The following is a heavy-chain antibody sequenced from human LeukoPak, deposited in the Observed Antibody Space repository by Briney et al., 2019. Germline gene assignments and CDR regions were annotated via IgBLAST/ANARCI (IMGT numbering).Heavy chain of an antibody. CDR3: AKERRSGSYYAPVFDY. D-gene: IGHD1-26*01. J-gene: IGHJ4*02. Sequence: GGSLRLSCAASGFTFSSYAMSWVRQAPGKGLEWVSAISGSGGRTYYADSVKGRFTISRDNSKNPLYLQMNSLRAEDTAVYYCAKERRSGSYYAPVFDYWGQGTLVTVSS. CDR1: GFTFSSYA. CDR2: ISGSGGRT. V-gene: IGHV3-23*01.